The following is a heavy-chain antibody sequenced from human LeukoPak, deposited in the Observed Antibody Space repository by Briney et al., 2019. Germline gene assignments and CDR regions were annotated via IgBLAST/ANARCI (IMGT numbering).Heavy chain of an antibody. CDR3: ARSEQLAPRYYYYYMDV. Sequence: PSETLSLTYTVSGGSISSYYCSWIRQPAGKGLEWIGRIYTSGSTNYNPSLKSRVTMSVDTSKNQFSLKLSSVTAADTAVYYCARSEQLAPRYYYYYMDVWGKGTTVTVSS. CDR2: IYTSGST. CDR1: GGSISSYY. V-gene: IGHV4-4*07. J-gene: IGHJ6*03. D-gene: IGHD6-6*01.